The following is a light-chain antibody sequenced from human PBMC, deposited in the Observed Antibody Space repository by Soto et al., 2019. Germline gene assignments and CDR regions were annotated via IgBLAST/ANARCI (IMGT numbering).Light chain of an antibody. CDR1: SSVVGSYRL. J-gene: IGLJ1*01. Sequence: QSALTQPASVSGSPGQSITISCTGSSSVVGSYRLVSWYQHHPGKVPKLIIYEGSKRPSGVSNRFSGSEPGNTASLTISGLQAEDGADYYCCSSAPNRTIVFGTGTKVTVL. CDR2: EGS. V-gene: IGLV2-23*01. CDR3: CSSAPNRTIV.